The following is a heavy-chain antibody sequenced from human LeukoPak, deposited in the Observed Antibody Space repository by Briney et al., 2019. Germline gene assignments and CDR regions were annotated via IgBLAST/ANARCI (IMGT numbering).Heavy chain of an antibody. V-gene: IGHV3-23*01. Sequence: PGGSLRLSCAASGFPFSTYAMSWVRQAPGKGLEWVSAVSVSGGSTFYADSVKGRFTISRDNSRDTLYLQMDSLRAGDTALYYCAKDRGVGSSAWYFFDLWGHGTLVTVSS. CDR2: VSVSGGST. D-gene: IGHD6-19*01. J-gene: IGHJ4*01. CDR3: AKDRGVGSSAWYFFDL. CDR1: GFPFSTYA.